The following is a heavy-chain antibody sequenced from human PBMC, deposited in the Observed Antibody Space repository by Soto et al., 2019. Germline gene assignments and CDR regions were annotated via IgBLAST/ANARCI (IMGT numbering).Heavy chain of an antibody. CDR3: AKDQSGGGWYNAFDI. CDR2: ISWNSGSI. Sequence: EVQLVESGGGLVQTGRSLRLSCAASGFTFDDYAMHWVRQAPGKGLEWVSGISWNSGSIGYADSVKGRFTISRDNAKNSLYLQMNSLRAEDTALYYCAKDQSGGGWYNAFDIWGQGTMVTVSS. V-gene: IGHV3-9*01. CDR1: GFTFDDYA. J-gene: IGHJ3*02. D-gene: IGHD6-19*01.